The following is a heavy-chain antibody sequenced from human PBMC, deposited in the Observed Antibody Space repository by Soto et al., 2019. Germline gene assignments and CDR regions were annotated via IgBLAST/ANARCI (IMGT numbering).Heavy chain of an antibody. CDR2: IIPIFGTA. CDR1: GGTFSSYA. J-gene: IGHJ6*02. V-gene: IGHV1-69*13. D-gene: IGHD2-8*01. Sequence: GASVKVSCKASGGTFSSYAISWVRQAPGQGLEWMGGIIPIFGTANYAQKFQGRVTITADESTSTAYMELSSLRSEDTAVYYCARGEMVYAIPYYYYGMDVWGQGTTVTVSS. CDR3: ARGEMVYAIPYYYYGMDV.